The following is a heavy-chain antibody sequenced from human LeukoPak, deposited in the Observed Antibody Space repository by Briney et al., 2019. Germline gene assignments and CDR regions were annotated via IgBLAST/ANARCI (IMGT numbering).Heavy chain of an antibody. CDR1: GFTLSVYY. CDR2: ISSTGSST. J-gene: IGHJ4*02. CDR3: ARKLGGAQCGGDCFFDH. V-gene: IGHV3-11*03. Sequence: PGGSLRLSCEASGFTLSVYYMSWFRQAPGKGLEWIGYISSTGSSTTYAGSVRGRFTISRDNAKSLLFLQMDSLRAEDTAVYYCARKLGGAQCGGDCFFDHWGRGTLVAVSS. D-gene: IGHD2-21*02.